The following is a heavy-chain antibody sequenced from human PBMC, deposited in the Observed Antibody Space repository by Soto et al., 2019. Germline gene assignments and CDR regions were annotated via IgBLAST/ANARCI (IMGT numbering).Heavy chain of an antibody. Sequence: PSETLSLTCTVSGGSISSYYWSWIRQPPGKGLEWIGYIYYSGSTNYNPSLKSRVTISVDTSKNQFSLKLSSVTAADTAVYYCARVHWVMREMWFDPWGQGTLVTSPQ. D-gene: IGHD3-16*01. CDR2: IYYSGST. CDR3: ARVHWVMREMWFDP. J-gene: IGHJ5*02. V-gene: IGHV4-59*01. CDR1: GGSISSYY.